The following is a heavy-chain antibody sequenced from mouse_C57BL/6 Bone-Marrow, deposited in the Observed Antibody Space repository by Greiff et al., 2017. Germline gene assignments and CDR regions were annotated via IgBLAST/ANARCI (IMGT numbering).Heavy chain of an antibody. CDR3: ARSIYYGNLYYAMDY. J-gene: IGHJ4*01. Sequence: VKLQQSGAELVKPGASVKLSCKASGYTFTSYWMHWVKQRPGQGLEWIGMIHPNSGSNNYNEKFKSKATLTVDKSSSTAYMQLSSLTSEDSAVYYCARSIYYGNLYYAMDYWGQGTSVTVSS. V-gene: IGHV1-64*01. CDR2: IHPNSGSN. D-gene: IGHD2-1*01. CDR1: GYTFTSYW.